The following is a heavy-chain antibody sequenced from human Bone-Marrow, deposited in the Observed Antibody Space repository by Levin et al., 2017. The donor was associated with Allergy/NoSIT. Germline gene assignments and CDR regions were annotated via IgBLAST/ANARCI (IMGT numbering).Heavy chain of an antibody. Sequence: LSQTLSLTCTVSGGSISSVFYYWGWIRQPPGKGLEWIGSVYYSGNTYSNPSLKSRVTISVDTSKNQFSLRLTSVTATDTAIYYCGGDFVDLRYFDLWGRGTLVTVSS. J-gene: IGHJ2*01. V-gene: IGHV4-39*01. CDR1: GGSISSVFYY. CDR3: GGDFVDLRYFDL. CDR2: VYYSGNT. D-gene: IGHD2-21*02.